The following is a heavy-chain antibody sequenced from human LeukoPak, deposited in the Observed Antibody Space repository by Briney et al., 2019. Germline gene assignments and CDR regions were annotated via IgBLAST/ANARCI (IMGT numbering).Heavy chain of an antibody. Sequence: GGSLRLSCAASGFTFSSYWMSWVRQAPGKGLEGVASIKQDGSEKYYVDSVKGRFTISRDNAKNSLYLQMNSLRAEDTAVYYCARDGPYSSVMGFYDYWGQGTLVTVSS. J-gene: IGHJ4*02. CDR3: ARDGPYSSVMGFYDY. CDR2: IKQDGSEK. CDR1: GFTFSSYW. D-gene: IGHD6-19*01. V-gene: IGHV3-7*01.